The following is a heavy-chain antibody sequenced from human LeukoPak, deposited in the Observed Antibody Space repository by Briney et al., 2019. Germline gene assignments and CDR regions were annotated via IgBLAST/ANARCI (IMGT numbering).Heavy chain of an antibody. Sequence: GGSLRLSCAASGFTFSSYAMSWVRQAPGKGLEWVSTISGSGGSTYYADSVKGRFTISRDNAKNSLYLQMNSLRAEDTAVYYCARDQGVSYYDSHPVFDYWGQGTLVTVSS. D-gene: IGHD3-22*01. J-gene: IGHJ4*02. V-gene: IGHV3-23*01. CDR3: ARDQGVSYYDSHPVFDY. CDR1: GFTFSSYA. CDR2: ISGSGGST.